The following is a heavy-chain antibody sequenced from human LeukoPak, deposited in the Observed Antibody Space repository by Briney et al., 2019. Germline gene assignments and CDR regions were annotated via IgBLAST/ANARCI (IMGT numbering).Heavy chain of an antibody. Sequence: ASVKVPCKVSGYTLTELSMHWVRQAPGKGLEWMGGFDPEDGETIYAQKFQGRVTMTEDTSTDTAYMELSSLRSEDTAVYYCATDRDYGGNSYFDYWGQGTLVTASS. J-gene: IGHJ4*02. D-gene: IGHD4-23*01. CDR1: GYTLTELS. V-gene: IGHV1-24*01. CDR3: ATDRDYGGNSYFDY. CDR2: FDPEDGET.